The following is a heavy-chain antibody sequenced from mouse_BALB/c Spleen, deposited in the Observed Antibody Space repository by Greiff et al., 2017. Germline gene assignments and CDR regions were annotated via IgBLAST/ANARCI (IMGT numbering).Heavy chain of an antibody. CDR2: IDPSDSET. J-gene: IGHJ3*01. CDR1: GYSFTSYW. D-gene: IGHD1-1*01. CDR3: ARGGSSPFAY. Sequence: VKLQESGPQLVRPGASVKISCKASGYSFTSYWMHWVKQRPGQGLEWIGMIDPSDSETRLNQKFKDKATLTVDKSSSTAYMQLSSPTSEDSAVYYCARGGSSPFAYWGQGTLVTVSA. V-gene: IGHV1S126*01.